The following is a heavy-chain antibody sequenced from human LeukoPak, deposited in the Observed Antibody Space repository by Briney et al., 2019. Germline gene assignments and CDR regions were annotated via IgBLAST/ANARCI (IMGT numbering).Heavy chain of an antibody. J-gene: IGHJ4*02. CDR3: ARSVTMITFGGVIGFGY. V-gene: IGHV1-2*02. CDR2: INPNSGGT. CDR1: GYTFTGYY. Sequence: ASVKVSCKASGYTFTGYYMHWVRQAPGQGLEWMGWINPNSGGTNYAQKFQGRVTMTRDTSISTAYMELSSLRSEDTAVYYCARSVTMITFGGVIGFGYWGQGTLVTVSS. D-gene: IGHD3-16*01.